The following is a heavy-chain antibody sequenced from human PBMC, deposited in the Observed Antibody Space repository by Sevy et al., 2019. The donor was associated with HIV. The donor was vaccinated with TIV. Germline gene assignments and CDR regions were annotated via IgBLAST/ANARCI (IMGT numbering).Heavy chain of an antibody. D-gene: IGHD3-3*01. V-gene: IGHV3-33*01. J-gene: IGHJ5*02. CDR2: IWYDGSNE. Sequence: GGSLRLSCAASGFTFSSFGMHWVRQAPGKGLEWVAVIWYDGSNEYYANSVQGRFTICRDNSKNTRYLQMNSLGAGDTAVYFCARDWSGGSVSTCDHWGQGTLVTVSS. CDR3: ARDWSGGSVSTCDH. CDR1: GFTFSSFG.